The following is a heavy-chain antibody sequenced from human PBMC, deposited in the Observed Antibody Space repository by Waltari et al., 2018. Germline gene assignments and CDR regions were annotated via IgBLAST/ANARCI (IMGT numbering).Heavy chain of an antibody. D-gene: IGHD1-26*01. CDR3: ARDPGSGACDI. CDR2: IDEDGSVT. J-gene: IGHJ3*02. V-gene: IGHV3-7*01. Sequence: EVQLVESGGGLVQPGGSLRLSCVASTFTLNNYWVSWVRQAPGKGLEWLGKIDEDGSVTNYVCSVKGRFSFSRNNVEKTLYLHMNSLRVEDTAVYYCARDPGSGACDIWGQGAMVTVSS. CDR1: TFTLNNYW.